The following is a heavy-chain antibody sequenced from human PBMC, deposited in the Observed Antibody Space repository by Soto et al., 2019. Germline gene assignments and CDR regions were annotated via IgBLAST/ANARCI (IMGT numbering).Heavy chain of an antibody. J-gene: IGHJ3*02. CDR3: ARASQHNRITIFGVVTLGDAFDI. CDR1: GDSVSSNSAA. D-gene: IGHD3-3*01. CDR2: TYYRSKWYN. Sequence: SQTLSLTCAISGDSVSSNSAAWNWIRQSPSRGLEWLGGTYYRSKWYNDYAVSVKSRITINPDTSKNQFSLQLSSVTAADTAVYYCARASQHNRITIFGVVTLGDAFDIWGQGTMVTVSS. V-gene: IGHV6-1*01.